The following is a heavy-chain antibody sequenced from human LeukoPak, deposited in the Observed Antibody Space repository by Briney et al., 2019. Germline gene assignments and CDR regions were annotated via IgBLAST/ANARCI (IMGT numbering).Heavy chain of an antibody. Sequence: GGSLRLSCAASGFTFSSYEMNWVRQAPGKGLEWVSYISSSGSTIYYADSVKGRFTISRDNAKNSLYLQMNSLRAEDTAVYYCARGVGSWTPYYFDYWGQGTLVTVSS. J-gene: IGHJ4*02. CDR3: ARGVGSWTPYYFDY. D-gene: IGHD6-13*01. CDR1: GFTFSSYE. CDR2: ISSSGSTI. V-gene: IGHV3-48*03.